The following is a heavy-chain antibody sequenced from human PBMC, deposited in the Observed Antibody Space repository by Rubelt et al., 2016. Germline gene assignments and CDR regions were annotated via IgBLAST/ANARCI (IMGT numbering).Heavy chain of an antibody. V-gene: IGHV3-7*01. CDR3: ARGKCSSTSCYRIDAFDI. Sequence: EVQLVESGGGLVQPGGSLSLSCAASGFTFSRYWMSWVRPAPGTGLEWVANIKQDGSEHYYVDSVKGRFTISRDNAKNSLYLQMNSLRAEDTAVYDCARGKCSSTSCYRIDAFDIWGQGTMVTVSS. J-gene: IGHJ3*02. CDR2: IKQDGSEH. D-gene: IGHD2-2*02. CDR1: GFTFSRYW.